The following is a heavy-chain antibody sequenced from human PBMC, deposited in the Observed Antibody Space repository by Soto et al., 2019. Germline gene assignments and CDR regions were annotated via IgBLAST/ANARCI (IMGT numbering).Heavy chain of an antibody. J-gene: IGHJ6*02. D-gene: IGHD3-3*01. V-gene: IGHV1-8*01. Sequence: ASVKFSCKASGYTFTSYDINWWRRATGQGRVWMGWLKPNSGNTGYAQQFQGRAPMPRNNSISTAYMELRSLSSEGTAVSYCASCSRRQYYDESPQHLPYGMDAWRQTTT. CDR1: GYTFTSYD. CDR2: LKPNSGNT. CDR3: ASCSRRQYYDESPQHLPYGMDA.